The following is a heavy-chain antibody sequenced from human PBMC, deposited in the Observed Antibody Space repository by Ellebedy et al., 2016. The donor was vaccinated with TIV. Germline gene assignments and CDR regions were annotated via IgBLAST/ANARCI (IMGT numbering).Heavy chain of an antibody. Sequence: GESLKISCVASGFTFGRYRMHWVRQAPGNKLVWVSRIKSDGSSTTYADSVKSRFTTSRDNARNTLYLQMNSLRGEDTAVYFCARDRGDYSISGPWGQGTLVTVSS. J-gene: IGHJ5*02. CDR2: IKSDGSST. V-gene: IGHV3-74*01. CDR1: GFTFGRYR. CDR3: ARDRGDYSISGP. D-gene: IGHD4-11*01.